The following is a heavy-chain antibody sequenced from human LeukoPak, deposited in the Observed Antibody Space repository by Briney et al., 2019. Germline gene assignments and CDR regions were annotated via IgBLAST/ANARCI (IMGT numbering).Heavy chain of an antibody. D-gene: IGHD3-10*01. CDR1: GFTFSSYG. CDR2: ISGSGGST. V-gene: IGHV3-23*01. J-gene: IGHJ4*02. Sequence: GGSLRLSCAASGFTFSSYGMNWVRQAPGKGLEWVSAISGSGGSTYYADSVKGRLTISRDNSKNTLYLRMNSLRVEDTAVYYCAKRGPDDFFDYWGQGTLVTVSS. CDR3: AKRGPDDFFDY.